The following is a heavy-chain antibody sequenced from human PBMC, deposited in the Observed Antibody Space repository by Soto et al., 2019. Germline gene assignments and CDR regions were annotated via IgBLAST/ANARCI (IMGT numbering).Heavy chain of an antibody. D-gene: IGHD3-16*02. Sequence: GGSLRLSCAASGFTFSSYSMNWVRQAPGKGLEWVSSISSSSSYIYYADSVKGRFTISRDNAKSSLYLQMNSLRAEDTAVYYCARDPRPRLPIVSYYYYGMDVWGQGTTVTVSS. J-gene: IGHJ6*02. CDR2: ISSSSSYI. V-gene: IGHV3-21*01. CDR3: ARDPRPRLPIVSYYYYGMDV. CDR1: GFTFSSYS.